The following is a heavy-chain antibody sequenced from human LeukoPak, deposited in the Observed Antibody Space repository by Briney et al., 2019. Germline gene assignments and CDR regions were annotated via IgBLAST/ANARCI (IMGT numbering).Heavy chain of an antibody. CDR2: ISSSSYI. Sequence: GGSLRLSCAASGFTFSSYNMNWVRQAPGKGLEWVSSISSSSYIYYADSVKCRFTISRDNAKNSLYLQMNSLRAEDTAVYYCARFSGYCSSTSCAPGDWGQGTLVTVSS. CDR3: ARFSGYCSSTSCAPGD. CDR1: GFTFSSYN. D-gene: IGHD2-2*01. V-gene: IGHV3-21*01. J-gene: IGHJ4*02.